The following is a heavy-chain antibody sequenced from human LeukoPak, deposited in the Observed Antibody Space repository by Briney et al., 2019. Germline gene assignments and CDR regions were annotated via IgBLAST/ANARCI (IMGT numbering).Heavy chain of an antibody. Sequence: WGSLRLSCAASGFTFSTYEMNWVRQAPGKGLEWVSYISSSGSTIYYADSVKGRFTISRDNAKNSLYLQMNSLRAEDTAVYYCAKTRASGCSGGSCYSGLVRDAFDIWGQGTMVTVSS. CDR3: AKTRASGCSGGSCYSGLVRDAFDI. CDR2: ISSSGSTI. J-gene: IGHJ3*02. D-gene: IGHD2-15*01. CDR1: GFTFSTYE. V-gene: IGHV3-48*03.